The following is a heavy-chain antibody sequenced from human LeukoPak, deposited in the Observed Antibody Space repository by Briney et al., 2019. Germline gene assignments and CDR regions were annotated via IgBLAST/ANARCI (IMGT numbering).Heavy chain of an antibody. J-gene: IGHJ4*02. V-gene: IGHV3-7*01. CDR1: GFTFGDYA. Sequence: GGSLRLSCTASGFTFGDYAVSWVRRAPGKGLEWVANIKQDGSEKYYVDSVKGRFTISRDNAKDSLNLQMNSLRAEDTAVYYCARDGRTWATGSYWGQGTLVTVSS. D-gene: IGHD1-14*01. CDR3: ARDGRTWATGSY. CDR2: IKQDGSEK.